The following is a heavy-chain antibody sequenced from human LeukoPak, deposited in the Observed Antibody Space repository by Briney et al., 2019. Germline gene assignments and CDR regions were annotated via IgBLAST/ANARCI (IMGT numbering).Heavy chain of an antibody. Sequence: GGSLRLSCAASGFTFSSYWMSWVRQAPGKGLEWVANIKQDGSEKYYVDSVKGRFTISRDNAKNSLYLQMNSLRAEDTVVYYCARGTSGWYRYYFDYWGQGTLVTVSS. D-gene: IGHD6-19*01. V-gene: IGHV3-7*01. J-gene: IGHJ4*02. CDR3: ARGTSGWYRYYFDY. CDR1: GFTFSSYW. CDR2: IKQDGSEK.